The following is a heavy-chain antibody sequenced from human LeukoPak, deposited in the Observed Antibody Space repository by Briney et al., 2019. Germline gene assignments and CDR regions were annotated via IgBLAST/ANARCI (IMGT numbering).Heavy chain of an antibody. J-gene: IGHJ5*02. V-gene: IGHV4-4*07. Sequence: PSETLSLTCTVFGGSITTYSWSWIRQPAGRGLEWIGRFYSSGSTDYNPSLKSRVTMSVDTSKNQVSLKLSSVTAAYTAIYYCARDFSSKNWFDTWGQGTLVTVSS. CDR3: ARDFSSKNWFDT. D-gene: IGHD2/OR15-2a*01. CDR1: GGSITTYS. CDR2: FYSSGST.